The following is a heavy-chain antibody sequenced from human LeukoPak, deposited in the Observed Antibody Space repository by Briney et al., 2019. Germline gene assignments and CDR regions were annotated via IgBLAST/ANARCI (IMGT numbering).Heavy chain of an antibody. D-gene: IGHD6-19*01. CDR3: ARAGQQWLLRDNWFDP. CDR1: GFTFSSYA. J-gene: IGHJ5*02. Sequence: GGSLRLSCAASGFTFSSYAMHWVRQAPGKGLEYVSAISSNGGSTYYANSVKGRFTISRDNSKNTLYLQMGSLRAEDMAVYYCARAGQQWLLRDNWFDPWGQGTLVTVSS. V-gene: IGHV3-64*01. CDR2: ISSNGGST.